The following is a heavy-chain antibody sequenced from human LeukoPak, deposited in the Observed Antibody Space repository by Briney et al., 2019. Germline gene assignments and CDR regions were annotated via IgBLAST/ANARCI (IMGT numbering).Heavy chain of an antibody. CDR3: AKDFDYYDSSGYLDY. D-gene: IGHD3-22*01. CDR2: ISWNSGSI. V-gene: IGHV3-9*01. Sequence: GGSLRLSCAASGFTFDDYAMHWVRQAPGKGLEWVSGISWNSGSIGYADSVKGRFTISRGNAKNSLYLQMNSLRAEDTALYYCAKDFDYYDSSGYLDYWGQGTLVTVSS. J-gene: IGHJ4*02. CDR1: GFTFDDYA.